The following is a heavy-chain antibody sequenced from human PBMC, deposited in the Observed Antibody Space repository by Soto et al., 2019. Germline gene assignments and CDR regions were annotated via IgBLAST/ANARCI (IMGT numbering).Heavy chain of an antibody. Sequence: QLQLQESGPGLAKPSETLSLICTVSGGSISSSSYYWGWIRQPPGKGLEWIGNIYYSGSTTYNSSLKSRVTIPVDASKNQFSLKLSSVTAADTALYYCARLTVSRGFAYWGQGTLVSVSS. J-gene: IGHJ4*02. V-gene: IGHV4-39*01. CDR2: IYYSGST. CDR1: GGSISSSSYY. CDR3: ARLTVSRGFAY. D-gene: IGHD4-17*01.